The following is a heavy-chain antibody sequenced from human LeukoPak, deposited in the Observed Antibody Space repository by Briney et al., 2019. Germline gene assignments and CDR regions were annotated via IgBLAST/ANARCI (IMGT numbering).Heavy chain of an antibody. CDR2: INPNSGGT. V-gene: IGHV1-2*04. CDR3: ARDDSSGFYYARSYYFDY. CDR1: GYTFTGYY. Sequence: GASVKVSCKASGYTFTGYYMHWVRQAPGQGLEWMGWINPNSGGTNYAQKFQGWVTMTRDTSISTAYMELSRLRSDDTAVYYCARDDSSGFYYARSYYFDYWGQGTLVTVSS. D-gene: IGHD3-22*01. J-gene: IGHJ4*02.